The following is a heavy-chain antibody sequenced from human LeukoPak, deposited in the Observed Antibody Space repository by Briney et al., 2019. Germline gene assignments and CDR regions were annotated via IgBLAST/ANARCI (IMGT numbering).Heavy chain of an antibody. D-gene: IGHD3-10*01. CDR1: EFIFSGFA. CDR3: AKGLGTGSVLARPLHY. Sequence: GGSLRLSCTASEFIFSGFALHWVRQAPGKGLEWVAAMLSDGSAKNYADSVRGRFTISRDNFKNTVDLQMISVTAEDTAMYFCAKGLGTGSVLARPLHYWGQGTLVTVSS. CDR2: MLSDGSAK. J-gene: IGHJ4*02. V-gene: IGHV3-30*04.